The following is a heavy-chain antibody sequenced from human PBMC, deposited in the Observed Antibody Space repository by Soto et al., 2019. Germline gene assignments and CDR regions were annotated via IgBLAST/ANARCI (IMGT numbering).Heavy chain of an antibody. Sequence: ASVKVSCKASGGTFSSYAISWVRQAPGQGLEWMGGIIPIFGTANYAQKFQGRVTITADESTSTAYMELSSLRSEDTAVYYCARDSRYCRGGSCYFLPGIDYWGQGTLVTVSS. V-gene: IGHV1-69*13. J-gene: IGHJ4*02. D-gene: IGHD2-15*01. CDR1: GGTFSSYA. CDR3: ARDSRYCRGGSCYFLPGIDY. CDR2: IIPIFGTA.